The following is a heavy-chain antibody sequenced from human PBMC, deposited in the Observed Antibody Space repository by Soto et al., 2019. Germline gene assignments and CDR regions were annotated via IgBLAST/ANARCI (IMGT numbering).Heavy chain of an antibody. CDR3: AKDAAIAAAGTGFDY. V-gene: IGHV3-30*18. D-gene: IGHD6-13*01. CDR1: GFTFSSYG. CDR2: ISYDGSNK. J-gene: IGHJ4*02. Sequence: VQLVESGGGLVQPGGSLRLSCAASGFTFSSYGMHWVRQAPGKGLEWVAVISYDGSNKYYADSVKGRFTISRDNSKNTLYLQMNSLRAEDTAVYYCAKDAAIAAAGTGFDYWGQGTLVTVSS.